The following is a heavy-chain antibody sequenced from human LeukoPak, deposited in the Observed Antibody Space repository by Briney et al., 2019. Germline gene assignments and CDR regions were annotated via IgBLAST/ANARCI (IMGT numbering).Heavy chain of an antibody. V-gene: IGHV3-72*01. Sequence: GGSLRLSCAASGFTFSDHYMDWVSQAPGKGLEWVGRARNKARSYTTDYAASVEGRFTISRDELKNSLYLQMSSLKTEDTAVYYCTRSGATHNGIRDLDHWGRGTLVTVSP. D-gene: IGHD2-15*01. CDR1: GFTFSDHY. CDR3: TRSGATHNGIRDLDH. J-gene: IGHJ4*02. CDR2: ARNKARSYTT.